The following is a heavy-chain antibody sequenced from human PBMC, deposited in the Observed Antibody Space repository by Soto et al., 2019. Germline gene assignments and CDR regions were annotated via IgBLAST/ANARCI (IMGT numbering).Heavy chain of an antibody. CDR3: ARHGPRVYYDNSDYYYSGMDV. D-gene: IGHD3-22*01. CDR2: IDPSDSYT. J-gene: IGHJ6*02. CDR1: GYSFTSYW. V-gene: IGHV5-10-1*04. Sequence: PGESLKISCKGSGYSFTSYWISWVRQMPGKGLEWMGRIDPSDSYTNYSPSFQGQVTISADKSISTACLQWSSLKASDTAMYYCARHGPRVYYDNSDYYYSGMDVWGQGTTVTVYS.